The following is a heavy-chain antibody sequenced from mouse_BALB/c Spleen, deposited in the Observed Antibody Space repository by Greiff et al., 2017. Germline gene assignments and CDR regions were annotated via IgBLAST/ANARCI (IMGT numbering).Heavy chain of an antibody. CDR1: GFTFSSYT. J-gene: IGHJ2*01. V-gene: IGHV5-6-4*01. Sequence: EVKLEESGGGLVKPGGSLKLSCAASGFTFSSYTMSWVRQTPEKRLEWVATISSGGSYTYYPDSVKGRFTISRDNAKNTLYLQMSSLKSEDTDMYYCTRDPSYGNYGYYFDYWGQGTTLQVSS. CDR2: ISSGGSYT. D-gene: IGHD2-1*01. CDR3: TRDPSYGNYGYYFDY.